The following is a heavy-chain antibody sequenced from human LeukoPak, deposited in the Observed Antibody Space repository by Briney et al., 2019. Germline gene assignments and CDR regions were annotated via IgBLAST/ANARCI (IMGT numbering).Heavy chain of an antibody. CDR2: INHSGST. J-gene: IGHJ6*02. CDR3: ARVKTLRLILGGSYYYGMDV. D-gene: IGHD5-12*01. Sequence: SETLSLTCAVYGGSLSGYYWSWIRQPPGKGLEWIGEINHSGSTNYNPSLKSRVTISVDTSKNQFSLKLSSVTAADTAVYYCARVKTLRLILGGSYYYGMDVWGQGTTVTVSS. CDR1: GGSLSGYY. V-gene: IGHV4-34*01.